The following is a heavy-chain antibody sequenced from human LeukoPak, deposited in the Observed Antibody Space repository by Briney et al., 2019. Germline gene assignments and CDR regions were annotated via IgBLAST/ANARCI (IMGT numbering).Heavy chain of an antibody. CDR2: IYTSGST. CDR3: ARDTIVGAPFDP. CDR1: GGSISSYY. V-gene: IGHV4-4*07. J-gene: IGHJ5*02. D-gene: IGHD1-26*01. Sequence: SETLSPTCTVSGGSISSYYWSWIRQPAGKGLEWIGRIYTSGSTNYNPSLKSRVTMSVDTSKNQFSLKLSSVTAADTAVYYCARDTIVGAPFDPWGQGTLVTVSS.